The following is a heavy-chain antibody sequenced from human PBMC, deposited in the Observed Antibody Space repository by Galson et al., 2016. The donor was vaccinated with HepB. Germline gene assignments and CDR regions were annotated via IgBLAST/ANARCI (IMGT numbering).Heavy chain of an antibody. CDR2: IYYSGST. Sequence: TLSLTCTVSGGSISSGDYFWSWTRQHPGKGLEWIGYIYYSGSTYYNPSLKSRVTISIDTSKNQFSLKLSSVTAADTAVFYCAGLGITLAGFDYWGQGTLVTVPS. CDR1: GGSISSGDYF. CDR3: AGLGITLAGFDY. V-gene: IGHV4-31*03. D-gene: IGHD6-19*01. J-gene: IGHJ4*02.